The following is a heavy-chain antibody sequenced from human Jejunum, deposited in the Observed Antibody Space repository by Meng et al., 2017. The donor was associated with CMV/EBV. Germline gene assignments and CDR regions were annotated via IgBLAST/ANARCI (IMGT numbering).Heavy chain of an antibody. CDR1: YA. Sequence: YAIHWVRQAPGEGLEWVALIRYEGRNKYYADSVKDRFSISRDNSKNTVYLQMNSLRAEDTAVYYCAKDRLARITYYYYYGMDVWGQGTTVTVSS. CDR2: IRYEGRNK. CDR3: AKDRLARITYYYYYGMDV. D-gene: IGHD5-12*01. V-gene: IGHV3-30*02. J-gene: IGHJ6*02.